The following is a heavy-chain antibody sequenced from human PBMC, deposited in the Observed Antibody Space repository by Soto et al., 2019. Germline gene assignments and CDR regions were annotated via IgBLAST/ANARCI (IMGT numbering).Heavy chain of an antibody. J-gene: IGHJ3*02. Sequence: ASVKVSCKASGYTFTSYDINWVRQATGKGLEWMGWMNHNSGNTGYAQKFQGRVTMTRNTSIRKAYMELSSLRSENTAVYYCAKDFPRRYLEMAGPPHAFDIGGQGTMVTVSS. D-gene: IGHD3-9*01. CDR2: MNHNSGNT. CDR1: GYTFTSYD. CDR3: AKDFPRRYLEMAGPPHAFDI. V-gene: IGHV1-8*01.